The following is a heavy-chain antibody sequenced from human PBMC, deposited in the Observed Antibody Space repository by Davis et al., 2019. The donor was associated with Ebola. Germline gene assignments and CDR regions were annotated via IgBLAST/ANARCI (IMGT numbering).Heavy chain of an antibody. CDR3: AKRGERQWLPLDY. CDR1: GFTFSSYW. V-gene: IGHV3-23*01. CDR2: ISGSDGST. J-gene: IGHJ4*02. Sequence: GESLKISCAASGFTFSSYWMHWVRQAPGKGLEWVSTISGSDGSTYSADSVKGRFTISRDNSKNTLYLQMKSLRAEDTAVYYCAKRGERQWLPLDYWGQGTLVTVSS. D-gene: IGHD6-19*01.